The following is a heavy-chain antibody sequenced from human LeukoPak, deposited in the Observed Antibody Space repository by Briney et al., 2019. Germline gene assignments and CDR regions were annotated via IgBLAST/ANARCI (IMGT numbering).Heavy chain of an antibody. J-gene: IGHJ6*02. D-gene: IGHD3-3*01. V-gene: IGHV3-72*01. Sequence: PGGSLRLSCAASGFTFSDHYMDWVRQAPGKGLEWVGRTRNKANSYTTEYAASVKGRFTISRDDSKNSLYLQMNGLKTEDTAVYYCAREQGSLYDFWSGYYPYYYYGMDVWGQGTTVTVSS. CDR1: GFTFSDHY. CDR3: AREQGSLYDFWSGYYPYYYYGMDV. CDR2: TRNKANSYTT.